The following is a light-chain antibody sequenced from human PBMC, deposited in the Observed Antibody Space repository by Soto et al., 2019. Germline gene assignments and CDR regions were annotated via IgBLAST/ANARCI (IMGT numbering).Light chain of an antibody. CDR2: GAS. J-gene: IGKJ2*01. CDR3: QQYDNWPHT. Sequence: EMVMTQSTATLSVSPGEIATLSCRASQNLSRNLAWYQQQPGQAPRLLIYGASTSATGIPARFSGSGSGTDFTLTISSLQSEDFAVYYCQQYDNWPHTFGQGTKLEIK. CDR1: QNLSRN. V-gene: IGKV3-15*01.